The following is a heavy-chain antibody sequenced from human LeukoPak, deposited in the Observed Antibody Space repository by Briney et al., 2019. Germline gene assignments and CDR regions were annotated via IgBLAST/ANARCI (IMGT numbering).Heavy chain of an antibody. J-gene: IGHJ4*02. V-gene: IGHV3-23*01. CDR2: ISGSGGST. CDR1: GFTFSSYA. Sequence: GGSLRLSCAASGFTFSSYAMSWVRQAPGKGLEWVPAISGSGGSTYYADSVKGRFTISRDNAKNTLYLQMNSLRAEDTAVYYCARGYCSGGSCYRFDYWGQGTLVTVSS. CDR3: ARGYCSGGSCYRFDY. D-gene: IGHD2-15*01.